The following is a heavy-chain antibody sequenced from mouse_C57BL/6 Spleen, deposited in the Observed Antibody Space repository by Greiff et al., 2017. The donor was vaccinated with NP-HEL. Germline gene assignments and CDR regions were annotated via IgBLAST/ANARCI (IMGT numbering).Heavy chain of an antibody. CDR3: ATTGVAESYAMDY. V-gene: IGHV5-4*03. CDR2: ISDGGSYT. J-gene: IGHJ4*01. CDR1: GFTFSSYA. D-gene: IGHD1-1*01. Sequence: EVKVVESGGGLVKPGGSLKLSCAASGFTFSSYAMSWVRQTPEKRLEWVATISDGGSYTYYPDNVKGRFTISRDNAKNNLYLQMSHLKSEDTSMYYCATTGVAESYAMDYWGQGTSVTVSS.